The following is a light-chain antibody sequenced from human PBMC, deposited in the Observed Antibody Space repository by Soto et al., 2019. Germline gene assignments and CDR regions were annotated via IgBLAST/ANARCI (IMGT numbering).Light chain of an antibody. V-gene: IGKV1-39*01. CDR3: QQTYSAPFT. CDR1: QRLFSF. J-gene: IGKJ3*01. Sequence: DIQMTQSPSSLSASVGDSVTLTCRASQRLFSFLNWYQQVPGRAPKLLISTAYKLQSGVPSRFSGSESGTEFTLTISSLQPEDFAIYFCQQTYSAPFTFGPGTKVDVK. CDR2: TAY.